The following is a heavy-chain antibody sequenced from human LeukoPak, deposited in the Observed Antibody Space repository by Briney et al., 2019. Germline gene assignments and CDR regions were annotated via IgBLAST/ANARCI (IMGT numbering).Heavy chain of an antibody. CDR3: ARDHALGIAVAGGHFDY. CDR2: ISSSSSTI. CDR1: GFTFSSCS. J-gene: IGHJ4*02. Sequence: GGSLILSCAASGFTFSSCSMNWVRQAPGKALEWVSYISSSSSTIYYADSEKGRFTISRGNAKISLYLQMNSLRAEDTAVYYCARDHALGIAVAGGHFDYWGQGTLVTVSS. D-gene: IGHD6-19*01. V-gene: IGHV3-48*01.